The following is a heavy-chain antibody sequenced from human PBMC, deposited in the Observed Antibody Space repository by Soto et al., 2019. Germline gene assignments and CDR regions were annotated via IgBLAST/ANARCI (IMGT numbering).Heavy chain of an antibody. CDR3: AKYGAIAAADYFFDF. V-gene: IGHV3-30*18. D-gene: IGHD6-13*01. CDR2: IASDGKDK. Sequence: QVQLVESGGGVVQPGRSLKLSCAASGFTFSNYAIHWVRQAPGKGLEWVAVIASDGKDKRYADSVKGRFTISRDNSKNTVYRQMNSLRTEDTAVYYCAKYGAIAAADYFFDFWGQGSLVTVSS. CDR1: GFTFSNYA. J-gene: IGHJ4*02.